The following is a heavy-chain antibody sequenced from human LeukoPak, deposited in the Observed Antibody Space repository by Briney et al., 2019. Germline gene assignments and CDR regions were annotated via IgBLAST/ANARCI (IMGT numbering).Heavy chain of an antibody. V-gene: IGHV4-38-2*01. J-gene: IGHJ4*02. CDR1: GYSLSSGYY. Sequence: SETLSLTCAVSGYSLSSGYYWGWIRQPPGKGLEWIGSIYYSGSTYYNPSLKSRVTISVDTSKNQFSLKLSSVTAADTAVYYCARRSEGSSGWSYFDYWGQGTLVTVSS. CDR3: ARRSEGSSGWSYFDY. CDR2: IYYSGST. D-gene: IGHD6-19*01.